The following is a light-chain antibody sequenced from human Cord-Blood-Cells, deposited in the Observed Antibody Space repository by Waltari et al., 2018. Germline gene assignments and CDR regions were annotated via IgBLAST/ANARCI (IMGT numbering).Light chain of an antibody. V-gene: IGKV1-39*01. Sequence: DIQMTQSPSSLSASVGDRVTITCRASQRISSYLKWYQQKPGKAPRLLIYAASRLPSGVPTRFSGSGSGKDFTHTISSLQPEDLATYYSQQSYSTLTFGGGTKVEIK. J-gene: IGKJ4*01. CDR2: AAS. CDR3: QQSYSTLT. CDR1: QRISSY.